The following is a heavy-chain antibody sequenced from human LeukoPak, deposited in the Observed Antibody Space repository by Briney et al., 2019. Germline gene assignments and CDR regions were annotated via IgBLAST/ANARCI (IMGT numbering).Heavy chain of an antibody. CDR2: INAGYGDT. CDR3: ARVYSDSSAYYYGSFAFDI. D-gene: IGHD3-22*01. V-gene: IGHV1-3*01. Sequence: ASVKVSCKASGYTFTSYAMHWVRQAPGQRLEWMGWINAGYGDTKYSQKFQGRVTITMDTSATTAYMELSSLRSEDTAVYYCARVYSDSSAYYYGSFAFDIWGQGTMVTVSS. CDR1: GYTFTSYA. J-gene: IGHJ3*02.